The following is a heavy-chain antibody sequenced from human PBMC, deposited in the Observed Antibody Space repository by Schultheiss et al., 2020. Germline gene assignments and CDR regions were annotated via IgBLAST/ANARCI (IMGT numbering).Heavy chain of an antibody. Sequence: GGSLRLSCAASGFTVSSNYMSWVRQAPGKGLEWVSAISGSGGSTYYADSVKGRFTISRDNSKNTLYLQMNSLRAEDTAVYYCARDRTYCSGGSCSDAFDYWGQGTLVTVSS. CDR3: ARDRTYCSGGSCSDAFDY. D-gene: IGHD2-15*01. CDR2: ISGSGGST. V-gene: IGHV3-23*01. CDR1: GFTVSSNY. J-gene: IGHJ4*02.